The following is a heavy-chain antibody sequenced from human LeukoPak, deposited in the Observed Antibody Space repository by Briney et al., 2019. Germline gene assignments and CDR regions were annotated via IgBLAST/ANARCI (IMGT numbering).Heavy chain of an antibody. Sequence: PGGSLRLSCAASGFTFSSHAMSWVRQAPGKGLEWVTAISGDGGSTYYADSVKGRFTFSRDNSKNTLYLQMNSLSAEDTAVYYCAKHVGYCRSSACYFDHWGPGTLVTVSS. CDR1: GFTFSSHA. CDR2: ISGDGGST. J-gene: IGHJ4*02. D-gene: IGHD2-2*01. V-gene: IGHV3-23*01. CDR3: AKHVGYCRSSACYFDH.